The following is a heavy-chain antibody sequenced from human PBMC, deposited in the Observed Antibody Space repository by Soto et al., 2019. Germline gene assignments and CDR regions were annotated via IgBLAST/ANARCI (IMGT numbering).Heavy chain of an antibody. CDR2: IYYTGST. Sequence: SGDSIFKYNSSATEKRPGKGLEWIGFIYYTGSTTYNPSLKSRVAISVDTSKNQFPLQLRSAAAADTAVYYCATVGATFYSYCLAVWGKGPTVTVPS. J-gene: IGHJ6*03. V-gene: IGHV4-59*12. CDR3: ATVGATFYSYCLAV. CDR1: GDSIFKYN.